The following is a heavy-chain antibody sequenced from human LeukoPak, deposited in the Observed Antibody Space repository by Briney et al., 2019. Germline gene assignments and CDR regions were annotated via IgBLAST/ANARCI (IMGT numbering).Heavy chain of an antibody. J-gene: IGHJ6*03. CDR2: MNPNSGNT. Sequence: ASVKVSCKASGYTSTSYDINWVRQATGQGLEWMGWMNPNSGNTGYAQKFQGRVTMTRNTSISTAYMELSSLRSEDTAVYYCARGPPYYYYYYMDVWGKGTTVTISS. V-gene: IGHV1-8*01. CDR1: GYTSTSYD. CDR3: ARGPPYYYYYYMDV.